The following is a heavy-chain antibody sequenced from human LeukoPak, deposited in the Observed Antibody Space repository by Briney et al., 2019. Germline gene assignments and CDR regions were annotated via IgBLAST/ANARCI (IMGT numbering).Heavy chain of an antibody. Sequence: SETLSLTCTVSGGSISSYYWSWIRQPPGKGLEWIGYIYYSGSTNYNPSLKSRVTISVDTSKNQFSLKLSSVTAADTAVYYCARGRQDYYYYGMDVWGQGTTVTVSS. CDR1: GGSISSYY. J-gene: IGHJ6*02. V-gene: IGHV4-59*12. CDR3: ARGRQDYYYYGMDV. CDR2: IYYSGST.